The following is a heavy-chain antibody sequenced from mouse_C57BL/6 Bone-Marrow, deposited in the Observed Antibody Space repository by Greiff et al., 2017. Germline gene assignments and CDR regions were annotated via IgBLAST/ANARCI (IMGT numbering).Heavy chain of an antibody. CDR3: ARSGSNYADY. D-gene: IGHD2-5*01. Sequence: QVQLQQPGAELVKPGASVKLSCKASGYTFTSYWMHWVKQRPVRGLEWIGRIDPNCSGTKYNEKFKGQATLTVDKPSSTAYMQLSSLTSEDSEVCASARSGSNYADYGGQGTTLTVSS. CDR2: IDPNCSGT. V-gene: IGHV1-72*01. J-gene: IGHJ2*01. CDR1: GYTFTSYW.